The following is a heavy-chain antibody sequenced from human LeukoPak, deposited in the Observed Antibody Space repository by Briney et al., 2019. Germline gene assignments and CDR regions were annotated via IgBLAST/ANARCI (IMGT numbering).Heavy chain of an antibody. J-gene: IGHJ6*02. CDR1: GYTFTGYY. CDR2: INPNSGGT. D-gene: IGHD2-2*01. V-gene: IGHV1-2*02. Sequence: ASVKVSCKASGYTFTGYYMHWVRQAPGQGLEWMGWINPNSGGTNYAQKFQGRVTMTRDTSISTTYMELSRLRSDDTAVHYCARDHCSSASCYEYHYYGMDVWGQGTTVTVSS. CDR3: ARDHCSSASCYEYHYYGMDV.